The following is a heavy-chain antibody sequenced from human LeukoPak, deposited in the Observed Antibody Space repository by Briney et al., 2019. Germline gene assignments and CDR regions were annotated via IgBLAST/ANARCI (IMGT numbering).Heavy chain of an antibody. Sequence: SETLSLTCTVSGGSISSYYWSWIRQPPGKGLEWIGYIYYSGSTNYNPSLKSRVTMSVDTSKNQFSLKLSSVTAADTAVYYCARDHKEGGGYDYWGQGTLVTVSS. V-gene: IGHV4-59*12. J-gene: IGHJ4*02. CDR1: GGSISSYY. CDR2: IYYSGST. CDR3: ARDHKEGGGYDY. D-gene: IGHD5-12*01.